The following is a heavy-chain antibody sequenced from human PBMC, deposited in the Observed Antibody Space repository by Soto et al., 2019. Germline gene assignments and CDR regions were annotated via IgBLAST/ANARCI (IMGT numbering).Heavy chain of an antibody. J-gene: IGHJ4*02. V-gene: IGHV3-7*03. Sequence: GGSLRLSCAASGFTFSSYWMSWVRQAPGKGLEWVANIKQDGSEKYYVDSVKGRFTISRDNAKNSLYLQMNSLRAEDTALYYCAKGPWTGTNYFDYWGQGTLVTVSS. CDR3: AKGPWTGTNYFDY. D-gene: IGHD1-1*01. CDR2: IKQDGSEK. CDR1: GFTFSSYW.